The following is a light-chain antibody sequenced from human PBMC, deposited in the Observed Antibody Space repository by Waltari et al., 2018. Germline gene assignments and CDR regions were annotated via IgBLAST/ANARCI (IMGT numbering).Light chain of an antibody. V-gene: IGLV1-44*01. CDR1: SSNIGRDT. CDR3: AAWDNSLDAWV. CDR2: SND. Sequence: QSVLTQPLSMSGTPGQGVTISCSGSSSNIGRDTVNWYQQLPGTAPKLLIYSNDQRPSGGPDRFSGSKSGTSASLAISGLQSGDEADYYCAAWDNSLDAWVFGGGTKLTVL. J-gene: IGLJ3*02.